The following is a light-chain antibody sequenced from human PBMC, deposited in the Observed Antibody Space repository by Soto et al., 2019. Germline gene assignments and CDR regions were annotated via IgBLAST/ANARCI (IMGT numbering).Light chain of an antibody. Sequence: QSVLTQPPSVSGSPGQTVTISCTGSSCDIGAGYDVHWYQQLPGTAPKLIIYGNSNRPSGVPVRFSGSKSGTSASLAITGLQAEDEADYYCQSYDSSRSGHVVFGGGTKLTVL. CDR3: QSYDSSRSGHVV. V-gene: IGLV1-40*01. CDR1: SCDIGAGYD. CDR2: GNS. J-gene: IGLJ2*01.